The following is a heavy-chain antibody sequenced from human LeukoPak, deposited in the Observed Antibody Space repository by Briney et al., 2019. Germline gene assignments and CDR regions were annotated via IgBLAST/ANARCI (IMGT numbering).Heavy chain of an antibody. CDR1: GFTVSSNY. CDR3: AVGAVADEGAFDI. J-gene: IGHJ3*02. Sequence: GGSLRLSCAASGFTVSSNYMSWVRQAPGKGLEWVSSISSSSSHIYYADSVKGRFTISRDNAKNSLYLQMISLRAEDTAVYYCAVGAVADEGAFDIWGQGTMVTVSS. CDR2: ISSSSSHI. V-gene: IGHV3-21*01. D-gene: IGHD6-19*01.